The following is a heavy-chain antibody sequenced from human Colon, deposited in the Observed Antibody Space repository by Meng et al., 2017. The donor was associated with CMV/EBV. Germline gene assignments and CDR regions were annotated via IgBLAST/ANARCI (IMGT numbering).Heavy chain of an antibody. CDR3: ARDSGYDAPFDN. Sequence: CTVSGASIARGAFYWTWIRQHPGKGLEWIGYIYYSGTTYYNPSLKSRAVISLDTSKNQFSLKLTSVTAADTGLYFCARDSGYDAPFDNWGQGSLVTVSS. CDR2: IYYSGTT. D-gene: IGHD5-12*01. V-gene: IGHV4-31*03. J-gene: IGHJ4*02. CDR1: GASIARGAFY.